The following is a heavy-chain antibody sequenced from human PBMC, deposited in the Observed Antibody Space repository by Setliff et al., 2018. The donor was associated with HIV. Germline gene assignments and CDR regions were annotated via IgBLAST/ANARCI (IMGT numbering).Heavy chain of an antibody. D-gene: IGHD1-26*01. CDR1: GFTFSNAW. J-gene: IGHJ4*02. CDR2: IKSKTDGGTT. CDR3: TTDLGLGAQLLPSDY. V-gene: IGHV3-15*01. Sequence: GGSLRLSCAASGFTFSNAWMSWVRQAPGKGLEWVGRIKSKTDGGTTDYAAPVKGRFTISRDDSKNTLYLQMNSLKTEDTAVYYCTTDLGLGAQLLPSDYWGQGTLVTVSS.